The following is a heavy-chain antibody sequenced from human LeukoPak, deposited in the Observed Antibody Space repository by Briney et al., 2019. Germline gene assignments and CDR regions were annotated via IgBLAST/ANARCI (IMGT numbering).Heavy chain of an antibody. V-gene: IGHV1-2*02. Sequence: ASVKGSCKASGYTFTGYYMHWVRQAPGQELEWMGWINPNSGVTNYAQKFQGRVTMTRDTSISRAYMELSRLRSDDAAVYYCARDLRASWGNYYDSIFWGQGTLVTVSS. CDR1: GYTFTGYY. CDR3: ARDLRASWGNYYDSIF. J-gene: IGHJ4*02. D-gene: IGHD3-22*01. CDR2: INPNSGVT.